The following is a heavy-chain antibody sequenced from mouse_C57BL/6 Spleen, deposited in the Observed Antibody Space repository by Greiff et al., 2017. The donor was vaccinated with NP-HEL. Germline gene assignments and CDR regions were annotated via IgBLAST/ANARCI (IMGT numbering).Heavy chain of an antibody. CDR3: ARQLGRRGFFDY. J-gene: IGHJ2*01. V-gene: IGHV7-3*01. Sequence: DVKLVESGGGLVQPGGSLSLSCAASGFTFTDYYMSWVRQPPGKALEWLGFIRNKANGYTTEYSASVKGRFTISRDNSQSILYLQMNALRAEDSATYYCARQLGRRGFFDYWGQGTTLTVSS. CDR1: GFTFTDYY. D-gene: IGHD4-1*01. CDR2: IRNKANGYTT.